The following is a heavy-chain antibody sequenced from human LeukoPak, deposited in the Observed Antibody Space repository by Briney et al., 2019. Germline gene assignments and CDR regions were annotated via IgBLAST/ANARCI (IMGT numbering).Heavy chain of an antibody. CDR3: SRFYSSGWASGAFDI. CDR1: GFTFSDYA. D-gene: IGHD3-22*01. CDR2: IRNKANGGTT. V-gene: IGHV3-49*04. Sequence: GGSLRLSCTTSGFTFSDYAVSWVRQAPGKGLEWIGFIRNKANGGTTEYAASVKGRFTISRDDSKTIAHLQMSSLKTEDTAVYYCSRFYSSGWASGAFDIRGQGTMVTVSS. J-gene: IGHJ3*02.